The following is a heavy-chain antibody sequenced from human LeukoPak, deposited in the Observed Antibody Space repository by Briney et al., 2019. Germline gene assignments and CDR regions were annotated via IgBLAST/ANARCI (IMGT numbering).Heavy chain of an antibody. Sequence: GGSLRLSCVASGFSFSRYEMNWVRQAPGKGLEWVSYISSSGSTIYYADSVKGRFTISRDNAKNTLNLQMNSLRAEDTAVYYCARDLGQYYDTSDNWFDPWGQGTLVTVSS. J-gene: IGHJ5*02. D-gene: IGHD3-22*01. CDR3: ARDLGQYYDTSDNWFDP. CDR2: ISSSGSTI. CDR1: GFSFSRYE. V-gene: IGHV3-48*03.